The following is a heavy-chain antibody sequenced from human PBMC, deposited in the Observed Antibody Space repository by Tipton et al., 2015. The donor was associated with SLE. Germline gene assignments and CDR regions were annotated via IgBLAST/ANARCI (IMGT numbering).Heavy chain of an antibody. CDR2: IYYSGST. D-gene: IGHD6-13*01. CDR3: ARAQRLVRWFDP. CDR1: GGSISSGSYY. Sequence: TLSLTCTVSGGSISSGSYYWSWIRQPPGKGLEWIGYIYYSGSTNYNPSLKSRVTISVDTSKNQFSLKLSSVTAADTAVYYCARAQRLVRWFDPWGQGTLVTVSS. V-gene: IGHV4-61*01. J-gene: IGHJ5*02.